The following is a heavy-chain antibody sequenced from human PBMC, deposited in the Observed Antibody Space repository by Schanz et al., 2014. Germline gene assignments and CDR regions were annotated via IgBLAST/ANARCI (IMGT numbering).Heavy chain of an antibody. Sequence: DVHLLESGGGLVQPGGSLRLSCAASEFTFSTDAMSWVRQAPGKGLEWVSAISGSGGSTYYADSVKGRFTISRDNSKNTLYLQMNSLRAGDAAVYYCARGLIAAAGGAFDYWGQGTLVAVSA. CDR1: EFTFSTDA. D-gene: IGHD6-13*01. CDR2: ISGSGGST. CDR3: ARGLIAAAGGAFDY. J-gene: IGHJ4*02. V-gene: IGHV3-23*01.